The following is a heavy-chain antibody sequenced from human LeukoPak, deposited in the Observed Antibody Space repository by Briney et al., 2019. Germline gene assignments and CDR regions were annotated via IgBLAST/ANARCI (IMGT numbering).Heavy chain of an antibody. D-gene: IGHD3-10*01. Sequence: GRSLRLSCAASGFTFSSYSMNWVRQAPGKGLEWVSYISSSSSTIYYADSVKGRFTISRDNSKNTLYLQMNSLRVEDTAVYYCAKDSGRLAALVRGVIPRNYWGQGTLVTVSS. J-gene: IGHJ4*02. CDR3: AKDSGRLAALVRGVIPRNY. V-gene: IGHV3-48*01. CDR1: GFTFSSYS. CDR2: ISSSSSTI.